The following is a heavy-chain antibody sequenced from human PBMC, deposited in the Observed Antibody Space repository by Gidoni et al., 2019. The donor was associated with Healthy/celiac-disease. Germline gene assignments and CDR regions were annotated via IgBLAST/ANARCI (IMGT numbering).Heavy chain of an antibody. CDR3: ARDPPRSQWLVPYYYYGMDV. CDR2: ISYDGSNK. J-gene: IGHJ6*02. Sequence: QVQLVESGGGVVQPGRSLRLSCAASGSTFSSYAMHWVRQAPGKGLEWVAVISYDGSNKYYADSVKGRFTISRDNSKNTLYLQMNSLRAEDTAVYYCARDPPRSQWLVPYYYYGMDVWGQGTTVTVSS. CDR1: GSTFSSYA. V-gene: IGHV3-30-3*01. D-gene: IGHD6-19*01.